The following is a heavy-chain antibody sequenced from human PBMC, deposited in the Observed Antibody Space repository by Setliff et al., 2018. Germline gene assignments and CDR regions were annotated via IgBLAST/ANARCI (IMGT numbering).Heavy chain of an antibody. J-gene: IGHJ6*03. D-gene: IGHD4-17*01. CDR3: ARETTMTYYFYYMDV. CDR1: GGSFSDYY. Sequence: SETLSLTCAVYGGSFSDYYWSWIRQSPGEGLEWIGEVNHSGSTNYNPSLKTRVTISVDTSKNQFSLTLSSVTAADTAVYYCARETTMTYYFYYMDVWGKGTTVT. V-gene: IGHV4-34*01. CDR2: VNHSGST.